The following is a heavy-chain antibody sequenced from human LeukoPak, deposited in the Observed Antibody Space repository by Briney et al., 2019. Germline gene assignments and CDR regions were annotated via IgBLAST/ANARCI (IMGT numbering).Heavy chain of an antibody. CDR3: AKGYDYYLDV. Sequence: PGGSLRLSCAASGFTFSDYGMHWVRQAPGKGLEWVAFIRYDGTTQHYADSVKGRFTISRDNSKNTLFLQINSLRGEDTALYYCAKGYDYYLDVWGKGTTVTVPS. V-gene: IGHV3-30*02. CDR2: IRYDGTTQ. CDR1: GFTFSDYG. J-gene: IGHJ6*03.